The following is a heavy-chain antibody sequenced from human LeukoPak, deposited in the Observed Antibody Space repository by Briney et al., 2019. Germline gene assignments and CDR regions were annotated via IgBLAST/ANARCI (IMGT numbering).Heavy chain of an antibody. CDR3: ARGDWISGFDP. CDR2: TYYRSKWYD. Sequence: SQTLSLTCAISGDSVSSNRAGWNRIRQSPSRGLEWLGRTYYRSKWYDGYAVSVKSRITINPDTSKNQFSLQLNSVTPEDTAVYYCARGDWISGFDPWGQGTLVTVSS. CDR1: GDSVSSNRAG. D-gene: IGHD3/OR15-3a*01. J-gene: IGHJ5*02. V-gene: IGHV6-1*01.